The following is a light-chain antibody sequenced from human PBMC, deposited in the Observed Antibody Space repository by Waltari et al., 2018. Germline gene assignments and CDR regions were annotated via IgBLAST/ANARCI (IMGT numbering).Light chain of an antibody. J-gene: IGKJ2*01. CDR2: DAS. V-gene: IGKV3-11*01. CDR1: QSVSNY. CDR3: QQRVHWPMYT. Sequence: IVLTQSPHTLSLSPGERATLSCRASQSVSNYLAWYQQRPGKAPRVLSYDASSRATGIPTRFSGSGSGTDFTLTISSLQPEDSAVYYCQQRVHWPMYTFGQGTKLEIK.